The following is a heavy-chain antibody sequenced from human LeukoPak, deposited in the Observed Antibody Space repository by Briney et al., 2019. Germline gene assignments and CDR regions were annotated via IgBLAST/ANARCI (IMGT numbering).Heavy chain of an antibody. J-gene: IGHJ5*02. V-gene: IGHV3-66*02. CDR2: IYSGGST. CDR1: GFTVSSNY. CDR3: ASQESSGWYGWFDP. D-gene: IGHD6-19*01. Sequence: PGGSLRLSCAASGFTVSSNYMSWVRQAPGKGLEWVPVIYSGGSTYYADSVKGRFTISRDNSKNTLYLQMNSLRAEDTAVYYCASQESSGWYGWFDPWGQGTLVTVSS.